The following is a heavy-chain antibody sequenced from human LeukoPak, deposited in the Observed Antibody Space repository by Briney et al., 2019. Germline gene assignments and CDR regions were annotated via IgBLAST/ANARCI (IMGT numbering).Heavy chain of an antibody. D-gene: IGHD5-12*01. Sequence: PGGSLRLSCAAPGFTFSSYGMHWVRQAPGKGLEWVAVISYDGSNKYYADSVEGRFTISRDDSKNTLYVQMNSLRVDDAAVYYCAKDSGYASAFDIWGQGTMVTVSS. CDR3: AKDSGYASAFDI. CDR2: ISYDGSNK. CDR1: GFTFSSYG. V-gene: IGHV3-30*18. J-gene: IGHJ3*02.